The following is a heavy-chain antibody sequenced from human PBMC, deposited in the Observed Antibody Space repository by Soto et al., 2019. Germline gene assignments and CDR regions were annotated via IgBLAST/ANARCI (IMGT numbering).Heavy chain of an antibody. CDR2: IYYSGST. V-gene: IGHV4-39*01. CDR1: GGSISSSMYY. J-gene: IGHJ4*02. CDR3: ATKLYSSGWPDVDY. Sequence: XGALSLTCTVPGGSISSSMYYGGWIRQPPGKGLEWIGSIYYSGSTYYNPSLKSRVTISVDTSKNQFSLKLSSVTAADTAVYYCATKLYSSGWPDVDYWGQGTLVTVSS. D-gene: IGHD6-19*01.